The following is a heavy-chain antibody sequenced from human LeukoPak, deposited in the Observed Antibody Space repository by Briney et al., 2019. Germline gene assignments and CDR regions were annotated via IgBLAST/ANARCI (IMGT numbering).Heavy chain of an antibody. V-gene: IGHV4-59*02. D-gene: IGHD3-3*01. J-gene: IGHJ3*01. CDR2: IYYPGTT. CDR1: GGYVRSYY. CDR3: ARNQTSYDPCTASHTGYHQAFDV. Sequence: SETLSLTCTVSGGYVRSYYWSWIRQTPGKGLEWIGYIYYPGTTNYNPSLKSRVSFSVDTSKNQFSLNLDSVTAADTATYFCARNQTSYDPCTASHTGYHQAFDVWGQGKLVIVSS.